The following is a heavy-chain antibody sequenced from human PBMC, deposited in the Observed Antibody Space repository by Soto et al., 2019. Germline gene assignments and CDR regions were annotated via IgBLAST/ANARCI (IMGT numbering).Heavy chain of an antibody. V-gene: IGHV1-2*02. CDR1: GYTFTGYY. CDR3: ARAYAIAARRLEYFQH. D-gene: IGHD6-6*01. Sequence: ASVKVSCKASGYTFTGYYMHWVRQAPGQGLEWMGWINPNSGGTNYAQKFQGRVTMTRDTSISTAYMELSRLRSDDTAVYYCARAYAIAARRLEYFQHWGQGTMVTVYS. J-gene: IGHJ1*01. CDR2: INPNSGGT.